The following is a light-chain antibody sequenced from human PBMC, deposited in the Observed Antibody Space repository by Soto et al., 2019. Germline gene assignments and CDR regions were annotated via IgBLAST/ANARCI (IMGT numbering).Light chain of an antibody. V-gene: IGKV1-39*01. J-gene: IGKJ4*01. CDR1: QSISTY. CDR3: QQRFTTPLT. Sequence: DIQMTQSPSSLSASVGDRVTITCRASQSISTYLSWYQHSLGKAPKLLIYGASNLQSGVPSRFSGSGSGTEFTLTISSLHPEDFATYYCQQRFTTPLTFGGGNKVELK. CDR2: GAS.